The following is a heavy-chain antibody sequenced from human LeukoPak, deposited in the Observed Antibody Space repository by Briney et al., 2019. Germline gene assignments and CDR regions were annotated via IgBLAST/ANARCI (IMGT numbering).Heavy chain of an antibody. Sequence: PSETLSLTCAVYGGSFSGYYWSWIRQPPGKGLEWIGEINHSGSTNYNPSLKSRVTISVDTSKNQFSLKLSSVTAADTAVYYCARTSYYYDSSGYPDYWGQGTLVTVSS. CDR1: GGSFSGYY. CDR3: ARTSYYYDSSGYPDY. V-gene: IGHV4-34*01. CDR2: INHSGST. J-gene: IGHJ4*02. D-gene: IGHD3-22*01.